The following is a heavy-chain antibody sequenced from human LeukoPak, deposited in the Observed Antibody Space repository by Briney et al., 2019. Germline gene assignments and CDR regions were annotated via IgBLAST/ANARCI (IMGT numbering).Heavy chain of an antibody. CDR1: GYSFTSYW. Sequence: GESLKISCKGSGYSFTSYWIGWVRQMPGKGLEWMGIIYPGDSDTRYSPSFQGQVTISADKSISTAYLQWSSLKASDTAMYYCARTYYYGSGTRYWFDPWDQGTLVTVSS. CDR3: ARTYYYGSGTRYWFDP. D-gene: IGHD3-10*01. V-gene: IGHV5-51*01. CDR2: IYPGDSDT. J-gene: IGHJ5*02.